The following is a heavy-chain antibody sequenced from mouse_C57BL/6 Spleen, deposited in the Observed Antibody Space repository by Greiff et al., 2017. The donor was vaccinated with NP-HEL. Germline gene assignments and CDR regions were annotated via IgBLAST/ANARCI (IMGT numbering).Heavy chain of an antibody. CDR3: ARDYGYHYAMDY. CDR1: GFTFSDYG. CDR2: ISSGSSTI. D-gene: IGHD2-2*01. V-gene: IGHV5-17*01. J-gene: IGHJ4*01. Sequence: DVKLVESGGGLVKPGGSLKLSCAASGFTFSDYGMHWVRQAPEKGLEWVAYISSGSSTIYYADTVKGRFTISRDNAKNTLFLQMTSLRSEDTAMYYCARDYGYHYAMDYWGQGTSVTVSS.